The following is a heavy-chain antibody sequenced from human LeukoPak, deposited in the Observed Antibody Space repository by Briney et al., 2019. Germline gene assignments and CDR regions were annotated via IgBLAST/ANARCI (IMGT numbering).Heavy chain of an antibody. Sequence: GESLKIPCKGSGYSFTSYWIGWVRQMPGKGLEWMWSIYPGDSDTRYSPSFQGQGTISADKSISTAYLQWSSLKPSDTAMYYCAALRYITRTPGRFDYWGQGTLVTVSS. CDR3: AALRYITRTPGRFDY. D-gene: IGHD3-9*01. J-gene: IGHJ4*02. V-gene: IGHV5-51*01. CDR1: GYSFTSYW. CDR2: IYPGDSDT.